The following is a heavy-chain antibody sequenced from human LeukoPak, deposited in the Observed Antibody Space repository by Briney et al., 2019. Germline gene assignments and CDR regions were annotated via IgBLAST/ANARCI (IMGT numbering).Heavy chain of an antibody. CDR3: ARDLENYDYVWGSYRSYFDY. V-gene: IGHV4-61*02. Sequence: SETLSLTCTVSGGSISSGPYYWSWIRQPAGKGLEWIGRIYTSGSTNYNPSLKSRVTISVDTSKNQFSLKLSSVTAADTAVYYCARDLENYDYVWGSYRSYFDYWGQGTLVTVSS. CDR2: IYTSGST. D-gene: IGHD3-16*02. CDR1: GGSISSGPYY. J-gene: IGHJ4*02.